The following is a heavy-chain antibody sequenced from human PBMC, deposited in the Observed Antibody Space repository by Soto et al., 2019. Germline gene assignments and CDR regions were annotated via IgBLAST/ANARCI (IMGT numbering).Heavy chain of an antibody. CDR3: ARDARGDEAPMDY. D-gene: IGHD3-10*01. CDR2: INPNSGGT. CDR1: GYTFTTYY. V-gene: IGHV1-2*04. Sequence: ASVQVSCQASGYTFTTYYMHWVRQAPGQGLEWMGWINPNSGGTNYAQKFQGWVTMTRDTSISTAYMELSRLRSDDTAVYYCARDARGDEAPMDYWGQGTLVTVSS. J-gene: IGHJ4*02.